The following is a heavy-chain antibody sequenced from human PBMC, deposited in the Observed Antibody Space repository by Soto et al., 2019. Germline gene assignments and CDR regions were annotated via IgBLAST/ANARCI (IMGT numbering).Heavy chain of an antibody. Sequence: ASVKVSCKASGYTFTGYYMHWVRQAPGQGLEWMGWINPNSGGTNYAQKFQGWVTMTRDTSISTAYMELSRLRSDDTAVYYCARVGYSGSYRGFDYWGQGTLVTVS. V-gene: IGHV1-2*04. D-gene: IGHD1-26*01. CDR2: INPNSGGT. CDR1: GYTFTGYY. CDR3: ARVGYSGSYRGFDY. J-gene: IGHJ4*02.